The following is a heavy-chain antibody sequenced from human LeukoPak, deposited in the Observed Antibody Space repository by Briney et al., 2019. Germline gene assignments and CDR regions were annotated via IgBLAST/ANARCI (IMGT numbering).Heavy chain of an antibody. J-gene: IGHJ4*02. V-gene: IGHV3-53*04. CDR1: GFTVSSNF. CDR2: IYSGGST. Sequence: GGSLRLSCAASGFTVSSNFMSWVRQAPGKGLEWVSVIYSGGSTYYADSVKGRFTISRHNSKNTLYLQMNSLRAEDTAVYYCARLYGTFLEWSPYFDYWGQGTLVTVSS. CDR3: ARLYGTFLEWSPYFDY. D-gene: IGHD3-3*02.